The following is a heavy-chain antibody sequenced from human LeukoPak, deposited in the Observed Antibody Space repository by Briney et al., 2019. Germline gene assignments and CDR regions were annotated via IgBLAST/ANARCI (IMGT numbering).Heavy chain of an antibody. Sequence: SSVKVSCKASGCTFISYAISRVRQAPAQGLEWMGGIIPIFGTANYAQKFQGRVTLTADKSTSTAYMELSSLRSEDTAVYYCAGSTSCYASGYCDFDYWGQGTLVTVSS. D-gene: IGHD2-2*01. CDR3: AGSTSCYASGYCDFDY. V-gene: IGHV1-69*06. J-gene: IGHJ4*02. CDR2: IIPIFGTA. CDR1: GCTFISYA.